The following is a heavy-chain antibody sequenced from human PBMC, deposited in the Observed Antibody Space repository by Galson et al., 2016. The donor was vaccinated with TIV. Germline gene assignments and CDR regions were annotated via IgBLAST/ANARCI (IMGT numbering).Heavy chain of an antibody. CDR3: VKEPFSTVLYGFDN. V-gene: IGHV3-23*01. J-gene: IGHJ3*02. Sequence: SLRLSCAASGFNFRNYAMDWVRQPPGKGLEWVSGITGSGGSTDYGVSVKGRFIVSRDNSKYTLYLQLNSLRADDTAVYYCVKEPFSTVLYGFDNWGQGTMVTVSS. D-gene: IGHD2/OR15-2a*01. CDR2: ITGSGGST. CDR1: GFNFRNYA.